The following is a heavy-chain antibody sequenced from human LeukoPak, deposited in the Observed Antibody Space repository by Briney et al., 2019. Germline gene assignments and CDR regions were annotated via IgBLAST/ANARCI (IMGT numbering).Heavy chain of an antibody. J-gene: IGHJ4*02. CDR2: TQSTGNS. CDR1: GDSISTYR. Sequence: SETLSLTCTVSGDSISTYRWNWIRKPPGKGLEWIGYTQSTGNSNYNPSLKNRVNIFVDMSKNHFVLNLRSVTAADTAVYYCARDKRHSYGRYFDPWGQGMLVTVSS. D-gene: IGHD5-18*01. V-gene: IGHV4-59*01. CDR3: ARDKRHSYGRYFDP.